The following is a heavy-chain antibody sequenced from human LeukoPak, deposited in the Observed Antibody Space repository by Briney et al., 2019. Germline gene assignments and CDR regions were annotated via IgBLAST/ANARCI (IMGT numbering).Heavy chain of an antibody. Sequence: ASVKVSCKASGYTFTSYYMHWVRQAPGQGLEWMGIINPSGGSTSYAQKFQGRVTMTRDTSTSTVYMELSSLRSEDTAVYYCARVDVSYYGSGSYLYGMDVWGQGTTVTVSS. V-gene: IGHV1-46*01. CDR3: ARVDVSYYGSGSYLYGMDV. D-gene: IGHD3-10*01. J-gene: IGHJ6*02. CDR2: INPSGGST. CDR1: GYTFTSYY.